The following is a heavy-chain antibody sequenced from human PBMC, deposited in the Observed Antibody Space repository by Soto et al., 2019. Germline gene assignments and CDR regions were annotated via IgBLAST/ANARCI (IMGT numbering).Heavy chain of an antibody. CDR3: AHYGSGRAFDI. Sequence: SETLSLTCTVSGGSISSGDYYWSWIRQPPGKGLEWIGYIYYSGSTYYNPSLKSRVTISVDTSKNQFSLKLSSVTAADTAVYYCAHYGSGRAFDIWGQGTMVTVSS. D-gene: IGHD6-19*01. CDR2: IYYSGST. J-gene: IGHJ3*02. CDR1: GGSISSGDYY. V-gene: IGHV4-30-4*01.